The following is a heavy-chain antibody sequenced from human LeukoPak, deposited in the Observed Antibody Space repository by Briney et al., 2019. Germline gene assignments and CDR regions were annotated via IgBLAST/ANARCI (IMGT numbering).Heavy chain of an antibody. CDR2: IYYSGST. V-gene: IGHV4-59*11. CDR3: ARAFDAPDYYYYYMDV. Sequence: SETLSLTCTVSGGSISSHYWSWIRQPPGKGLEWIGYIYYSGSTYYNPSLKSRVTISVDTSKNQFSLKLSSVTAADTAVYYCARAFDAPDYYYYYMDVWGKGTTVTVSS. D-gene: IGHD3-9*01. J-gene: IGHJ6*03. CDR1: GGSISSHY.